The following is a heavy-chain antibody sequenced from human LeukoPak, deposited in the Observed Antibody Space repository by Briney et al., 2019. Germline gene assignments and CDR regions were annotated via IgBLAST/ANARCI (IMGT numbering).Heavy chain of an antibody. Sequence: GASVKVSCKASGGTFSSYAISWVRQAPGQGLEWMGRIIPILGIANYAQKFQGRVTITADKSTSTAYMELSSLRSEDTAVYYCARVGRFLEWLLHYFDYWGQGTLVTVSS. D-gene: IGHD3-3*01. CDR1: GGTFSSYA. J-gene: IGHJ4*02. CDR3: ARVGRFLEWLLHYFDY. CDR2: IIPILGIA. V-gene: IGHV1-69*04.